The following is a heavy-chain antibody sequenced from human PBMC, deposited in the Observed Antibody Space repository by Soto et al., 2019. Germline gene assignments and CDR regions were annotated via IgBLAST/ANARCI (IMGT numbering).Heavy chain of an antibody. D-gene: IGHD3-22*01. CDR1: GVTFSHAW. CDR2: IRNGGTT. V-gene: IGHV3-15*01. J-gene: IGHJ5*02. Sequence: EMQLVESGGGLVKPGGSLRLSCAASGVTFSHAWLTWVRRAPGKGLEWLGRIRNGGTTDYAAAVKGRFTISRDDSKNTLSLEMNTLEVEDTAIYYCSWDSSAYFRLPSWGQGTLVTVSS. CDR3: SWDSSAYFRLPS.